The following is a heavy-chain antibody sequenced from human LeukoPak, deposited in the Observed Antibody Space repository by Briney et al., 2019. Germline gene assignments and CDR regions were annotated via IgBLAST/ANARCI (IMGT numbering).Heavy chain of an antibody. D-gene: IGHD2-21*01. J-gene: IGHJ3*01. CDR3: ATPYCGAISCLDVFDV. CDR1: GVSLSSDKYY. V-gene: IGHV4-31*03. Sequence: SQTLSLTCTVSGVSLSSDKYYWTWIRQRPGKGLEWIGHIYYSESTSFNPSLKSRASMSMDTSKSQFSLKLTSVTAADTAVYYCATPYCGAISCLDVFDVWGQGTVVTVSS. CDR2: IYYSEST.